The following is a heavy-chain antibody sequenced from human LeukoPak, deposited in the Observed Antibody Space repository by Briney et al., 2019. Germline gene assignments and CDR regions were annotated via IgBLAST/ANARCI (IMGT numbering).Heavy chain of an antibody. D-gene: IGHD3-10*01. Sequence: PSETLSLTCTVSGGSISSSSYYWGWIRQPPGKGLKWIGSIYYSGSTYYNPSLKSRVTISVDTSKNQFSLKLSSVTAADTAVYYCARHWMVRGVIKGKLDYWGQGTLVTVSS. V-gene: IGHV4-39*01. CDR3: ARHWMVRGVIKGKLDY. CDR2: IYYSGST. J-gene: IGHJ4*02. CDR1: GGSISSSSYY.